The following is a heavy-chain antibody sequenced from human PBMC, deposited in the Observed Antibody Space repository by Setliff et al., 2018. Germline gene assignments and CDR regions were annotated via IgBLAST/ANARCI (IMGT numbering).Heavy chain of an antibody. Sequence: SETLSLTCSVSGDSISSSSYYWGWIRQPPGKGLEWIGRIHYRGTTYSNASLASRLTISVDTAKNQFSLKLTSVTAADTAVYYCARTGTYRYFDYWGQGTRVTVSS. D-gene: IGHD1-1*01. J-gene: IGHJ4*02. V-gene: IGHV4-39*01. CDR2: IHYRGTT. CDR1: GDSISSSSYY. CDR3: ARTGTYRYFDY.